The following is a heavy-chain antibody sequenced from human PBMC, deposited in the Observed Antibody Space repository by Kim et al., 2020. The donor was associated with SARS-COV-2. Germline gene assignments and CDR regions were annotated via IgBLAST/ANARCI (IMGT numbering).Heavy chain of an antibody. J-gene: IGHJ6*03. D-gene: IGHD6-13*01. V-gene: IGHV3-23*01. CDR1: GFTFSSYA. CDR2: ISGSGGST. Sequence: GGSLRLSCAASGFTFSSYAMSWVRQAPGKGLEWVSAISGSGGSTYYADSVKGRFTISRDNSKNTLYLQMNSLRAEDTAVYYCAKTPNRGYSSSWYLREDYYYYYMDVWGKGTTVTVSS. CDR3: AKTPNRGYSSSWYLREDYYYYYMDV.